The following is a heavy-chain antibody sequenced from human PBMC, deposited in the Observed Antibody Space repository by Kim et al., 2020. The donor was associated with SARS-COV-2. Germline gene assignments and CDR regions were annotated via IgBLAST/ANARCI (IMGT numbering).Heavy chain of an antibody. D-gene: IGHD3-22*01. CDR3: ARRSYYYDSSGYYSCGWFDP. V-gene: IGHV4-39*01. J-gene: IGHJ5*02. CDR1: GGSISSSSYY. Sequence: SETLSLTCTVSGGSISSSSYYWGWIRQPPGKGLEWIGSIYYSGSTYYNPSLKSRVTISVDTSKNQFSLKLSSVTATDTAVYYCARRSYYYDSSGYYSCGWFDPWGQGTLVTVSS. CDR2: IYYSGST.